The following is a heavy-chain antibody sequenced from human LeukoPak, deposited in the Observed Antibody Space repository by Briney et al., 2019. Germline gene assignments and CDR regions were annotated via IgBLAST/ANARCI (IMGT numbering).Heavy chain of an antibody. D-gene: IGHD5-24*01. V-gene: IGHV3-30*02. CDR3: AKDDGWLQLGGIDY. J-gene: IGHJ4*02. CDR1: GFTFSTYG. Sequence: GGSLRLSCPASGFTFSTYGMHWVRQAPGKGLEWVTFIQYDGTNKYYADSVEGRFTISRDNSKNTLFLQMSSLRAEDTAVYYCAKDDGWLQLGGIDYWGQGTLVTVSS. CDR2: IQYDGTNK.